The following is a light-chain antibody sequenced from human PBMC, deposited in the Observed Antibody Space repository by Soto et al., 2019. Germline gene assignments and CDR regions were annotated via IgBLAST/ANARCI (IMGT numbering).Light chain of an antibody. Sequence: IPLTQSPSSLSASVGDRVTITCRASQGIRSSLAWYQQKPGRAHKLLVYAASNLQSGVPSRFSGSGYGTDFTLTISSLQPEDFATYYCQQLNSNPPYTFGQGTKLEVK. CDR2: AAS. CDR3: QQLNSNPPYT. J-gene: IGKJ2*01. V-gene: IGKV1-9*01. CDR1: QGIRSS.